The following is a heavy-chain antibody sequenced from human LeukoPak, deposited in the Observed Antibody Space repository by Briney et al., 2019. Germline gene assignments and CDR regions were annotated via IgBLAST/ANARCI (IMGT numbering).Heavy chain of an antibody. CDR2: ISYDGSNK. CDR3: AKDRDSSSWHFDY. J-gene: IGHJ4*02. Sequence: GGSLRLSCAASGFTFLRHSMHWIRQAPGKGLEWVAVISYDGSNKYYAASVKGRFAISRDNSKNTLYLQMNSLRAEDTAVNYCAKDRDSSSWHFDYWGQGTLVTVSS. V-gene: IGHV3-30*09. D-gene: IGHD6-13*01. CDR1: GFTFLRHS.